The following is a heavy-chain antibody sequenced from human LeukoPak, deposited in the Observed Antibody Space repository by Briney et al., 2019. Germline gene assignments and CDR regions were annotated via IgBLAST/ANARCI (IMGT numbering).Heavy chain of an antibody. D-gene: IGHD3-22*01. Sequence: ASVKVSCKASGYTFTGYYMHWVRQAPGQGLEWMGWINPNSGGTNYAQKFQGRVTMTRDTSISTAYMGLSRLRSDDTAVYYCARAGRYYYDSSGYYAGEAFDYWGQGTLVTVSS. V-gene: IGHV1-2*02. CDR2: INPNSGGT. J-gene: IGHJ4*02. CDR3: ARAGRYYYDSSGYYAGEAFDY. CDR1: GYTFTGYY.